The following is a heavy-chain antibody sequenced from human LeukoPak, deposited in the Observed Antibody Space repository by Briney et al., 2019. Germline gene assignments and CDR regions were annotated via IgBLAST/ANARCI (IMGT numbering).Heavy chain of an antibody. CDR1: GFTFSDYY. V-gene: IGHV3-11*01. CDR3: VRGSDRLLYDAFDM. J-gene: IGHJ3*02. D-gene: IGHD3-9*01. CDR2: ISSSGSTI. Sequence: PGGSLRLSCAASGFTFSDYYMTWIRQAPGKGLEWISYISSSGSTIYYAGSVEGRFTIPRDNARNSLYLQMNSLRAEDTAVYYCVRGSDRLLYDAFDMWGQGTMVTVSS.